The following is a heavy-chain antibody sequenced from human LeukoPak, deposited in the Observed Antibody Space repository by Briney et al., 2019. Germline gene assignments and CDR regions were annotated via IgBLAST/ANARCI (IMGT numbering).Heavy chain of an antibody. V-gene: IGHV3-66*01. D-gene: IGHD3-10*02. CDR2: IYSGGST. J-gene: IGHJ6*04. CDR1: EFSVGSNY. Sequence: GGSLRLSCAASEFSVGSNYMTWVRQAPGKGLEWVSLIYSGGSTYYADSVKGRFTISRDNAKNSLYLQMNSLRAEDTAVYYCAEFGITMIGGVWGKGTTVTISS. CDR3: AEFGITMIGGV.